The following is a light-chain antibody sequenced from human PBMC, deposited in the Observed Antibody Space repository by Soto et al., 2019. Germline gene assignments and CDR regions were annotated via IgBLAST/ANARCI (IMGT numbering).Light chain of an antibody. V-gene: IGKV1-39*01. CDR2: AAS. CDR3: QQSYSTLWT. CDR1: QNIYNY. Sequence: DIQMTQSPSSLSASVGDRVTVTCRTSQNIYNYLNWYQQKPGKAPKLLIYAASSLQSGVPSRFSGTGSGTDFTLTISSLQPEDVATDACQQSYSTLWTFGQGTKVDIK. J-gene: IGKJ1*01.